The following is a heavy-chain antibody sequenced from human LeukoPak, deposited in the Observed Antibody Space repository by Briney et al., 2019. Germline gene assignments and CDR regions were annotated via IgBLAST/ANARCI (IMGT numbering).Heavy chain of an antibody. CDR1: GGSISSYY. CDR3: ARGEDSSGYPYFDY. V-gene: IGHV4-59*01. J-gene: IGHJ4*02. D-gene: IGHD3-22*01. Sequence: SETLSLTCTVSGGSISSYYWSWIRQPPGKGLEWIGYIYYSGSTNYNPSLRSRVTISVDTSKNQFSLKLSSVTAADTAVYYCARGEDSSGYPYFDYWAQGTLVTVSS. CDR2: IYYSGST.